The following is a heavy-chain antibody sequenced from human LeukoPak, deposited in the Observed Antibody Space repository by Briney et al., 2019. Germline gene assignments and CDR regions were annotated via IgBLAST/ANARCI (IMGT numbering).Heavy chain of an antibody. D-gene: IGHD6-13*01. V-gene: IGHV3-30*04. CDR1: GFTFSSYA. J-gene: IGHJ6*04. CDR2: ISYDGSNK. CDR3: ARDSSSWYYYYYGMDV. Sequence: GRSLRLSCAASGFTFSSYAMHWVRQAPGKGLERVAVISYDGSNKYYADSVKGRFTISRDNSKNTLYLQMNSLRAEDTAVYHCARDSSSWYYYYYGMDVWGKGTTVTVSS.